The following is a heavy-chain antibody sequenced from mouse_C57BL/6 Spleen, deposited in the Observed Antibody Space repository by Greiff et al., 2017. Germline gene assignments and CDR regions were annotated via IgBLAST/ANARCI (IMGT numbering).Heavy chain of an antibody. CDR1: GYAFTNYL. CDR3: AREVTTVVATGGYYAMDY. D-gene: IGHD1-1*01. Sequence: VKLMESGAELVRPGTSVKVSCKASGYAFTNYLIEWVKQRPGQGLEWIGVINPGSGGTNYNEKFKGKATLTADKSSSTAYMQLSSLTSEDSAVYFCAREVTTVVATGGYYAMDYWGQGTSVTVSS. CDR2: INPGSGGT. V-gene: IGHV1-54*01. J-gene: IGHJ4*01.